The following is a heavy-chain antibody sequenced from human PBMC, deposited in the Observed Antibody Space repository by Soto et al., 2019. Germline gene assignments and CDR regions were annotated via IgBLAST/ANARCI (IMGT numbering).Heavy chain of an antibody. CDR3: ARGTWNYVRDSYHYYRMDA. CDR1: GGTFSSYA. V-gene: IGHV1-69*06. J-gene: IGHJ6*01. Sequence: VASVKVSCKASGGTFSSYAISWVRQAPGQGLEWMGGIIPIFGTANYAQKFQGRVTITADKSTSTAYMELSSLRSEDTAVYYCARGTWNYVRDSYHYYRMDAWGQGPTVTVSS. D-gene: IGHD1-7*01. CDR2: IIPIFGTA.